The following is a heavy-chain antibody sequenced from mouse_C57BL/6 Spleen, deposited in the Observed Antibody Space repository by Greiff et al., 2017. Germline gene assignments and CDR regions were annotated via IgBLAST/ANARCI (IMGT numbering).Heavy chain of an antibody. Sequence: VQLQQSGAELVRPGASVKLSCKASGYTFTDYYINWVKQRPGQGLEWIARIYPGSGNTYYNEKFKGKATLTAEKSSSTAYMQLGSLTSEDSAVYVCASSSLIATVGADWYFEGWGTGATVTVSS. CDR2: IYPGSGNT. V-gene: IGHV1-76*01. J-gene: IGHJ1*03. CDR3: ASSSLIATVGADWYFEG. CDR1: GYTFTDYY. D-gene: IGHD1-1*01.